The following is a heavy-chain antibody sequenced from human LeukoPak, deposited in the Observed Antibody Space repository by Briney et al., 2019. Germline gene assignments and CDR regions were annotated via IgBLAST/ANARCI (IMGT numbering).Heavy chain of an antibody. V-gene: IGHV4-4*07. CDR1: GGSISSYY. Sequence: SETLSLTCTVSGGSISSYYWSWIRQPAGKGLEWIGRIYTSGSTNYNPSLKSRVTTSVDTSKNQFSLKLSSVTAADTAVYYCAITYYDFWSTKKFYGMDVWGQGTTVTVSS. J-gene: IGHJ6*02. D-gene: IGHD3-3*01. CDR3: AITYYDFWSTKKFYGMDV. CDR2: IYTSGST.